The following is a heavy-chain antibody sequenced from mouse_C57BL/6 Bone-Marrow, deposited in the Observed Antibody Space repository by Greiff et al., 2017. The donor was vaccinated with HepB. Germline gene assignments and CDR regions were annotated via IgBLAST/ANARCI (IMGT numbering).Heavy chain of an antibody. CDR2: IRNKATNNAT. CDR3: TRELVDY. Sequence: EVHLVESGGGLVQPGGSMKLSCAASGFTFSDAWMAWVRQSPEKGLEWVAEIRNKATNNATYYAESVTGRFTIYRDDSKSSVYLQMNSLRAEDTCNYYCTRELVDYWGQGTTLTVSS. J-gene: IGHJ2*01. D-gene: IGHD4-1*01. CDR1: GFTFSDAW. V-gene: IGHV6-6*01.